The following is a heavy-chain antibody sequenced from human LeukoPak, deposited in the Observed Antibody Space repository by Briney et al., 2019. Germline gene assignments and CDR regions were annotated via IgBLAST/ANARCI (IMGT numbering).Heavy chain of an antibody. J-gene: IGHJ4*02. CDR1: GGSFSDYY. CDR2: INHSGRT. Sequence: TSETLSLTCAVYGGSFSDYYWTWIRQPPGKGLEWIGEINHSGRTNYNPSLKSPVTISLDTSKNQFSLKLSSVTAADTAAYYCARGGRSEYFGSGSHDYWGQGILVTVSS. D-gene: IGHD3-10*01. V-gene: IGHV4-34*01. CDR3: ARGGRSEYFGSGSHDY.